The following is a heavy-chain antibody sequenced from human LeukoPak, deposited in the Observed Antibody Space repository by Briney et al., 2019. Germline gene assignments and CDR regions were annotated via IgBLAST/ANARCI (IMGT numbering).Heavy chain of an antibody. J-gene: IGHJ5*02. CDR2: ISAYNGNT. CDR3: ARADSSGFKGNWFDP. CDR1: GYTFTSYG. V-gene: IGHV1-18*01. Sequence: ASVKVSCKASGYTFTSYGISWVRQAPGQGLEWMGWISAYNGNTNYAQKLQGRVTMTTDTSTSTAYMELRSLRSDDTAVYYCARADSSGFKGNWFDPWGQGTLVTVSS. D-gene: IGHD3-22*01.